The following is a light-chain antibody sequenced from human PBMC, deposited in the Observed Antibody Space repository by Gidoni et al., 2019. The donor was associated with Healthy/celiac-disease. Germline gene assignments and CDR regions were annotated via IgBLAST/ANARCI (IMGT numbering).Light chain of an antibody. Sequence: ESVLTQSPGTLSLSPGERATLSCRASQSVSSSYLAWYQQKPGQAPRLLIYGASSRATGIPDRFSGSGSGTDFTLTISRLEPEDFAVYYCQQYLTFGGGTKVEIK. CDR3: QQYLT. V-gene: IGKV3-20*01. CDR2: GAS. CDR1: QSVSSSY. J-gene: IGKJ4*01.